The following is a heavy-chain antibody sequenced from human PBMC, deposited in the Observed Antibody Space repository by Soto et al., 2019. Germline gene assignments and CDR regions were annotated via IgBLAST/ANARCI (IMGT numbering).Heavy chain of an antibody. CDR1: GFTFDNCG. J-gene: IGHJ4*02. D-gene: IGHD5-12*01. CDR2: ISWDSSTI. V-gene: IGHV3-9*01. Sequence: VQLVESGGCLVQPGRSLRLSCAASGFTFDNCGMHWVRQAPGKGLEWVAGISWDSSTIGYADSVKGRFIISRDDAKNSLYLQMDSLRGEDTALYYCVQGRYPTMATPLDHWGQGTQVIVSS. CDR3: VQGRYPTMATPLDH.